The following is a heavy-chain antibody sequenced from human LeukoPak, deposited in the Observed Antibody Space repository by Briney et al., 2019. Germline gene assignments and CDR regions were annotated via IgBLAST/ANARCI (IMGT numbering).Heavy chain of an antibody. V-gene: IGHV1-69*05. D-gene: IGHD6-13*01. CDR1: GGTFSSYA. CDR2: IIPIFGTA. Sequence: ASVKVSCKASGGTFSSYAISWVRQAPGQGLEWMGGIIPIFGTANYAQKFQGRVTITTDESTSTAYMELSSLRSEDTAVYYCARGYSSTVPNFDYWGQGTLVTVSS. CDR3: ARGYSSTVPNFDY. J-gene: IGHJ4*02.